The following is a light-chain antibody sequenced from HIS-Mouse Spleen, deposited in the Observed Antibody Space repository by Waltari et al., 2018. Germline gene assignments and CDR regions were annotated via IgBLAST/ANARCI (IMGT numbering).Light chain of an antibody. Sequence: SYELTQPPSVSVSPGQTARITCSGDALPKKYAYWYQQKSGQAPGLVLYEDSKRPSGIPERFSGSSSGTMATLTISGAKVEDEADYYCYSTDSSGNHRVFGGGTKLTVL. CDR2: EDS. V-gene: IGLV3-10*01. CDR3: YSTDSSGNHRV. J-gene: IGLJ2*01. CDR1: ALPKKY.